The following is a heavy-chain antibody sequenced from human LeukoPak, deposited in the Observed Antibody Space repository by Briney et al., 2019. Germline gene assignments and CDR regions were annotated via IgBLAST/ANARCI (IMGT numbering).Heavy chain of an antibody. Sequence: GRSLRLSCTASGFTFGDYAMSWVRQAARRGLEWVGFIRSKAYGGTTEYDASVKGRFTISRDDSKSIAYLQMNSLKTEDTAVYYCTKVEWELPRNWGQGTLVTVSS. D-gene: IGHD1-26*01. J-gene: IGHJ4*02. CDR1: GFTFGDYA. V-gene: IGHV3-49*04. CDR2: IRSKAYGGTT. CDR3: TKVEWELPRN.